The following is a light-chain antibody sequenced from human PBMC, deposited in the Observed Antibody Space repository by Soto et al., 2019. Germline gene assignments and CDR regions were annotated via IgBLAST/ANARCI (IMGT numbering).Light chain of an antibody. V-gene: IGKV3-20*01. CDR1: QSVSSSF. CDR3: QQYSSPAMHT. J-gene: IGKJ2*01. Sequence: EIVLTQSPGTLSLSLGERATLSCRASQSVSSSFLAWYQQKPGQAPRLLISGTSSRATGIPDRFSGSGSGTDFTLTIGSLEPEDFAVYYCQQYSSPAMHTFRQGTKLEI. CDR2: GTS.